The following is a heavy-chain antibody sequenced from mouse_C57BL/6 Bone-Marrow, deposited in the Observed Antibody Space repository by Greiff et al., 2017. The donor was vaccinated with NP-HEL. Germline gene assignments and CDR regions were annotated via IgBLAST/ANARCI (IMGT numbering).Heavy chain of an antibody. J-gene: IGHJ1*03. CDR3: ARCGYASSALVFDV. Sequence: QVQLQQSGAELARPGASVKLSCKASGYTFTSYGMRWVKQRTGQGLEWIGEIYPRSGNTYYNEKFKGKATLTADKSSSTAYMELRSLTSEDSAVFFCARCGYASSALVFDVWGTGTTATVSS. CDR2: IYPRSGNT. D-gene: IGHD1-1*01. CDR1: GYTFTSYG. V-gene: IGHV1-81*01.